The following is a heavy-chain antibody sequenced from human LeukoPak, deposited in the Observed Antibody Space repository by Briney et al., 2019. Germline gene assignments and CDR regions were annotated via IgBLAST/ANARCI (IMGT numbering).Heavy chain of an antibody. J-gene: IGHJ6*02. V-gene: IGHV3-7*03. CDR1: GFIFSSYW. D-gene: IGHD3-16*01. Sequence: GGSLRLSCAASGFIFSSYWMNWARQAPGKGLEWVASINHNGNVNYYVDSVKGRFTISRDNAKNSLYLQMSNLRAEDTAVYFCARGGGLDVWGQGATVTVSS. CDR3: ARGGGLDV. CDR2: INHNGNVN.